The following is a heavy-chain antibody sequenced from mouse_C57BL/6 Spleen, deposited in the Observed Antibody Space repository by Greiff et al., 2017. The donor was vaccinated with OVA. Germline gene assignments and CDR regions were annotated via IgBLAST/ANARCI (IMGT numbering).Heavy chain of an antibody. CDR3: GRGGGYGSCFGY. D-gene: IGHD1-1*01. J-gene: IGHJ2*01. CDR2: IYPVSGGT. V-gene: IGHV1-11*01. CDR1: GYTFTDYF. Sequence: QVQLQQSGAELVKPGASVTLSCKASGYTFTDYFMNWVKKRPGQGLEWIGGIYPVSGGTNYNQKFMGKATLTVDPSSSTAYMVLNSLTSEEPAVYYCGRGGGYGSCFGYWGQSTTLTGSS.